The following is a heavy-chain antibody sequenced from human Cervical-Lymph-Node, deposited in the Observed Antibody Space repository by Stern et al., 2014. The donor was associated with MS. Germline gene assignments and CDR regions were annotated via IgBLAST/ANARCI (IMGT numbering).Heavy chain of an antibody. CDR3: ARDIAVAGPFDY. J-gene: IGHJ4*02. CDR2: ISAYNGNT. Sequence: QVQLVESGAEVKKPGASVKVSCKASGYTFTSYGISWGRQAPGQGLEWMGWISAYNGNTNYAQTLPGRVTMTTDTSTSTAYMELRSLRSDDTAVYYCARDIAVAGPFDYWGQGTLITVSS. V-gene: IGHV1-18*04. D-gene: IGHD6-19*01. CDR1: GYTFTSYG.